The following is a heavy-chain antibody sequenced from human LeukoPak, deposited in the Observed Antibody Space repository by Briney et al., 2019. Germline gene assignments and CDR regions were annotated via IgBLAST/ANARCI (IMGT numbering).Heavy chain of an antibody. V-gene: IGHV1-2*02. CDR3: ARGYYESSGYYSDY. CDR2: INPNSGGT. CDR1: GYTFTGYY. D-gene: IGHD3-22*01. Sequence: ASVKVSCKASGYTFTGYYMHWVRQAPGQGLEWMGWINPNSGGTNYAQKFQDRVTITRDTSISTAYMELRRLRSDDTAVYYCARGYYESSGYYSDYWGQGTLVTVSS. J-gene: IGHJ4*02.